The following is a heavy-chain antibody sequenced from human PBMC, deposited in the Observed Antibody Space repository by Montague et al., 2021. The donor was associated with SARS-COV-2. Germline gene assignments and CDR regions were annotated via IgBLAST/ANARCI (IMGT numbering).Heavy chain of an antibody. D-gene: IGHD3-10*01. CDR3: ARQITMVREPFDS. V-gene: IGHV4-59*08. Sequence: SETLSLTRTLAGDSVSRSYWNWIRQSPGKGLEWIGNIYSYGSVNXNPSRKSRLSISLDTSKNQLSLTLTSVTAADTATYYCARQITMVREPFDSWGQGTLVLVSS. CDR2: IYSYGSV. J-gene: IGHJ4*02. CDR1: GDSVSRSY.